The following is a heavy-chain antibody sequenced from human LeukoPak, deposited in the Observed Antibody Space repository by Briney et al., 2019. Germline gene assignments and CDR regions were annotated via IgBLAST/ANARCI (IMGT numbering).Heavy chain of an antibody. CDR1: GFTFSSYA. CDR3: AKSYSSSWYFHFDY. V-gene: IGHV3-23*01. J-gene: IGHJ4*02. D-gene: IGHD6-13*01. Sequence: GGSLRLSCAAAGFTFSSYAMSWVRQAPGKGLEWVSAISGSGGSTYYADSVKGRFTISRDNSKNTLYLQMNSLRAEDTAVYYCAKSYSSSWYFHFDYWGQGTLVTVSS. CDR2: ISGSGGST.